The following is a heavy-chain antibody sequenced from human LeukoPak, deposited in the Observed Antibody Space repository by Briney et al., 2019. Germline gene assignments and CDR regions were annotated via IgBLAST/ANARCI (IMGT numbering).Heavy chain of an antibody. D-gene: IGHD5-12*01. J-gene: IGHJ4*02. Sequence: PGGSLRLSCAASGFTLSSYGMHWVRQAPGKGLEWVAVIWYDGSNKYYADSVKGRFTISRDNSKNTLYLQMNSLRAEDTAVYYCAKARGGWLRLGYFDYWGQGTLVTVSS. CDR3: AKARGGWLRLGYFDY. CDR1: GFTLSSYG. CDR2: IWYDGSNK. V-gene: IGHV3-33*06.